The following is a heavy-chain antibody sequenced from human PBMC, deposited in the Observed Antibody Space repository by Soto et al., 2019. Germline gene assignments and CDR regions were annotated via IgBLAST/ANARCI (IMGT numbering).Heavy chain of an antibody. D-gene: IGHD2-15*01. Sequence: SGTMSLTCGVSGGSISGGSHYWGWIRQPPGKGLEFIGSMYYTGGTFYNPSLKSRIAISVDTPKNQFYLRLNSVTAADTAVYYCARHIQGQYGRNNWFAPWGQGTLVTVSS. J-gene: IGHJ5*02. CDR1: GGSISGGSHY. CDR2: MYYTGGT. V-gene: IGHV4-39*01. CDR3: ARHIQGQYGRNNWFAP.